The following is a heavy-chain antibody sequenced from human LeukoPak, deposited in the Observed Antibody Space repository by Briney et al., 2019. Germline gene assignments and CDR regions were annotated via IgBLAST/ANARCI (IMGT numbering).Heavy chain of an antibody. D-gene: IGHD3-10*01. Sequence: GESLKISCEGSGYSFTSYWIAWVRQMPGKGLEWMGIIYPGDSDTRYSPSFQGQVTISANKSISTAFPHWSSLKASDTAMYYCARHASYYGSGSYYLDYWGQGTLVTVS. V-gene: IGHV5-51*01. J-gene: IGHJ4*02. CDR1: GYSFTSYW. CDR3: ARHASYYGSGSYYLDY. CDR2: IYPGDSDT.